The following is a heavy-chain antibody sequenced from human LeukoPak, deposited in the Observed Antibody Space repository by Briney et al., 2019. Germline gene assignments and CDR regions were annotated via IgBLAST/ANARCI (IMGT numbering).Heavy chain of an antibody. V-gene: IGHV3-23*01. CDR3: VAGDWGARDSFDL. CDR1: GITLSNYG. CDR2: LSGSGGGT. Sequence: PGGSLRLSCAVSGITLSNYGMSWVRQAPGKGLEWVAGLSGSGGGTNYADSVKGRFTISRDNAKNTLYLQMNSLRAEDTAVYYCVAGDWGARDSFDLWGRGTMVTVSS. J-gene: IGHJ3*01. D-gene: IGHD2-21*02.